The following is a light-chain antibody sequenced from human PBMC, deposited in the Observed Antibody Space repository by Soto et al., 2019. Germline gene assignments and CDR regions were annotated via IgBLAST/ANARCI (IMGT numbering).Light chain of an antibody. CDR1: QSVSSY. J-gene: IGKJ4*01. V-gene: IGKV3-11*01. Sequence: EIVLTQSPATLSLSPGERATFSCRASQSVSSYLAWYQQKPGQSPRLLIYDASNSATGIPARFSGSGSGTDFTLTISSLDPEDFAVYYCQQRSTWPLTFGGGTKVEIK. CDR3: QQRSTWPLT. CDR2: DAS.